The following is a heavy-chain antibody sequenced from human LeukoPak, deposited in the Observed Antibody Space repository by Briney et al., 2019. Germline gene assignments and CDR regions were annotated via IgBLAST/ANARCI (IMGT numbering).Heavy chain of an antibody. CDR2: MYHSGST. J-gene: IGHJ3*02. CDR3: ARQYYGDYVGDAFDI. V-gene: IGHV4-59*01. D-gene: IGHD4-17*01. CDR1: GGSISSYY. Sequence: PSETLSLTCTVSGGSISSYYWNRIRQPPGKGLEWIGYMYHSGSTNYNPSLKSRVTMSVDTSKNQFSLRLTSVTAADTAVYYCARQYYGDYVGDAFDIWGQGTMVTVSS.